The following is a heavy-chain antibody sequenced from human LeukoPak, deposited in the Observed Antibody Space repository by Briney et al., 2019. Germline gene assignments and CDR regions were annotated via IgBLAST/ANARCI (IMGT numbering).Heavy chain of an antibody. J-gene: IGHJ4*02. CDR2: IYYSGST. Sequence: SETLSLTCTVSGGSISSGGYYWSWIRQHPGKGLEWIGYIYYSGSTCYNPSLKSRVTISVDTSKNQFSLKLSSVTAADTAVYYCAREVGRRTTVTTRYFDYWGQGTLVTVSS. D-gene: IGHD4-17*01. CDR3: AREVGRRTTVTTRYFDY. V-gene: IGHV4-31*03. CDR1: GGSISSGGYY.